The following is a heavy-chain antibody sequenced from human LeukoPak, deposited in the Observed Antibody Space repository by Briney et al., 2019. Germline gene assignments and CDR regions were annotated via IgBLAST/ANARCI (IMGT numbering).Heavy chain of an antibody. CDR2: IYPGDSDT. Sequence: GESRKISGMGSGYSFSSNWIGWVRQLPGKGLEGMGSIYPGDSDTRYGPSFQGQVTISAAQSISTAYLQQRSLKASDTAMYYCARLPSLLTNHWFDPWGQGTPVTVSS. J-gene: IGHJ5*02. CDR1: GYSFSSNW. D-gene: IGHD3-9*01. V-gene: IGHV5-51*01. CDR3: ARLPSLLTNHWFDP.